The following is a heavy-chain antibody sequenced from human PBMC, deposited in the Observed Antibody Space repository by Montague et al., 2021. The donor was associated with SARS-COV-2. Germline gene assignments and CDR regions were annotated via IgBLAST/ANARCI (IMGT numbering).Heavy chain of an antibody. J-gene: IGHJ6*02. D-gene: IGHD3-10*01. CDR3: ARGPPTNMVQGMTYSGLYYYGLGV. V-gene: IGHV3-48*02. CDR2: ITSSSETK. CDR1: GFPFSHYC. Sequence: SLRLSCAASGFPFSHYCMIWVRQAQGKGLEWVSYITSSSETKYYADSVKGRFTISRDNAKSSLYLDMTSLRDEDTAVYYCARGPPTNMVQGMTYSGLYYYGLGVWGRGTTSTGAS.